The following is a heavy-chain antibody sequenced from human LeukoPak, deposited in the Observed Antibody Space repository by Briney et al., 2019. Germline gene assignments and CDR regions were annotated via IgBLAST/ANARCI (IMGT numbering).Heavy chain of an antibody. CDR2: IWYDGSNK. CDR3: ARGMKYYGMDV. J-gene: IGHJ6*02. Sequence: GRSLRLSCAASGFTFSNYGMRWVRQAPGKGLEWVAVIWYDGSNKYYADSVKGRFTISRDNSKNTLYLQMNSLRAEDTAVYYCARGMKYYGMDVWGQGTTVTVSS. CDR1: GFTFSNYG. V-gene: IGHV3-33*01.